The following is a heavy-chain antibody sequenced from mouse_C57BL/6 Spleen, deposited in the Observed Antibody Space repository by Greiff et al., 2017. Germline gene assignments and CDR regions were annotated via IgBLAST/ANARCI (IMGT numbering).Heavy chain of an antibody. CDR1: GYTFTDYN. V-gene: IGHV1-22*01. CDR2: INPNNGGT. Sequence: EVQLQQSGPELVKPGASVMMSCKASGYTFTDYNMHWVKQSHGKSLVWIGYINPNNGGTSYNQKFKGKATLTVNKSSSTAYMELRSLTSEESAVYYCARGDYSNYPSFDYWGQGTTLTVSS. J-gene: IGHJ2*01. CDR3: ARGDYSNYPSFDY. D-gene: IGHD2-5*01.